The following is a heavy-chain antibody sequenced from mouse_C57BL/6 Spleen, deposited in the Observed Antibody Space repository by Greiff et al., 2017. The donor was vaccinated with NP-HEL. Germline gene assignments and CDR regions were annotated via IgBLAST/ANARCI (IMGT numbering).Heavy chain of an antibody. J-gene: IGHJ1*03. D-gene: IGHD4-1*01. CDR3: ARNHNWGYWYFDV. Sequence: EVKLMESGGGLVKPGGSLKLSCAASGFTFSDYGMHWVRQAPEKGLEWVAYISSGSSTIYYADTVKGRFTLSRDNAKNTLFLQMTSLRSEDTAMYYCARNHNWGYWYFDVWGTGTTVTVSS. CDR2: ISSGSSTI. CDR1: GFTFSDYG. V-gene: IGHV5-17*01.